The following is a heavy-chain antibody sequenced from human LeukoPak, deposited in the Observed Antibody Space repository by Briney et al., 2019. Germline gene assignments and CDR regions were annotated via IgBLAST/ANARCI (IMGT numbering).Heavy chain of an antibody. CDR3: AREPPHSGMDV. J-gene: IGHJ6*04. D-gene: IGHD1-26*01. Sequence: PGGSLRLSCAASGFTFNSYEMNWVRQAPGKGLEWVSYISSSGGTTYYADSMKGRFTISRDNAKNSLYLQVNSLKAEDTAVYYCAREPPHSGMDVWGKGTTVTVSS. CDR1: GFTFNSYE. V-gene: IGHV3-48*03. CDR2: ISSSGGTT.